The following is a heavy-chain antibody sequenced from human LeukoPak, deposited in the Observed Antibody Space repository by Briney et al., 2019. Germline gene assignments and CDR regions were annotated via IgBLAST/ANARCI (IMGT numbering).Heavy chain of an antibody. CDR1: GFTFSSYG. Sequence: GGSLRLSCAASGFTFSSYGMHWVRQAPGKGLEWVAVISYDGSNKYYADSVKGRFTISRDNSKNTLYLQMNSLRAEDTAVYYCAKDSWVGRWLQFPKFPCFLDYWGQGTLVTVSS. V-gene: IGHV3-30*18. J-gene: IGHJ4*02. CDR2: ISYDGSNK. D-gene: IGHD5-24*01. CDR3: AKDSWVGRWLQFPKFPCFLDY.